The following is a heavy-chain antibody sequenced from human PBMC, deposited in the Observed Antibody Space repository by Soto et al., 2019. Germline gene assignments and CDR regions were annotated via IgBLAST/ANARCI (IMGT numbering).Heavy chain of an antibody. CDR2: IYYSGST. V-gene: IGHV4-31*03. CDR3: ARGRNYVPSHWFDP. CDR1: GGSISSGGYY. D-gene: IGHD3-10*02. Sequence: SETLSLTCTVSGGSISSGGYYWSWIRQHPGKGLEWIGYIYYSGSTYYNPSLKSRVTISVDTSKNQFSLKLSSVTAADTAVYYCARGRNYVPSHWFDPWGQGTLVTVPQ. J-gene: IGHJ5*02.